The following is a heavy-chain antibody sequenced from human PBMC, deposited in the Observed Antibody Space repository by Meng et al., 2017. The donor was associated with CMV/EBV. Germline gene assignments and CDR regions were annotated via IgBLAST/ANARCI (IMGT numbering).Heavy chain of an antibody. V-gene: IGHV3-30*02. J-gene: IGHJ6*02. Sequence: GGSLRLSCAASGFTFSSYGMHWVRQAPGKGLEWVAFIRYDGSNKYYADSVKGRFTISRDNSKNTLYLQMNSLRADDTAVYYCARSQVYANSYYYYGMDVWGQGTTVTVSS. CDR2: IRYDGSNK. CDR3: ARSQVYANSYYYYGMDV. CDR1: GFTFSSYG. D-gene: IGHD2-8*01.